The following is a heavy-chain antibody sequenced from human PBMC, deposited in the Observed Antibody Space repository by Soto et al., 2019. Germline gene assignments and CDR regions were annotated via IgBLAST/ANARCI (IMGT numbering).Heavy chain of an antibody. CDR2: IDPSDSYT. V-gene: IGHV5-10-1*01. CDR3: ARLYGGNSGMDV. Sequence: GESLKISCKHSGFNFPTFWIAWVRQLPGKGLEWMGRIDPSDSYTNYSPSFQGHVTISADKSISTAYLQWSSLKASDTAMYYCARLYGGNSGMDVWGQGTTVTVSS. CDR1: GFNFPTFW. D-gene: IGHD4-17*01. J-gene: IGHJ6*02.